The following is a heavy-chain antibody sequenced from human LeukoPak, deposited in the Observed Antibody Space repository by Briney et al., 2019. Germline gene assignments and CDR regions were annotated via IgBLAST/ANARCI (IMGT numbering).Heavy chain of an antibody. V-gene: IGHV6-1*01. CDR3: ATQLVIESGGMDV. CDR2: TYYRSKWYH. D-gene: IGHD3-9*01. Sequence: SQTLSLTCAISGDSVSNNSAAWNWIRQSPSRGLECLGRTYYRSKWYHDYAVSVKSRITINPDTSKNQFSLQLNSVTPEDTAVYYCATQLVIESGGMDVWGQGTMVTVSS. J-gene: IGHJ6*02. CDR1: GDSVSNNSAA.